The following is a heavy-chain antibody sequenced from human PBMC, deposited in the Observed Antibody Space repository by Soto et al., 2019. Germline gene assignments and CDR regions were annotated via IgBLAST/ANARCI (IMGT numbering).Heavy chain of an antibody. CDR2: IWYDGSNK. Sequence: QVQLVESGGGVVQPGRSLRLSCAASGFTFSSYGMHWVHQAPGKGLEWVAVIWYDGSNKYYADSVKGRFTISRDNSKNTLYLQMNSLRAEDTAVYYCARGSDCSSTSCYRYYYYGMDVWGQGTTVTVSS. CDR1: GFTFSSYG. D-gene: IGHD2-2*01. V-gene: IGHV3-33*01. J-gene: IGHJ6*02. CDR3: ARGSDCSSTSCYRYYYYGMDV.